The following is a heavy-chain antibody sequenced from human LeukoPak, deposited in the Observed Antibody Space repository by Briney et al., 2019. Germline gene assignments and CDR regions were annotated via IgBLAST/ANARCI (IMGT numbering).Heavy chain of an antibody. V-gene: IGHV1-2*02. D-gene: IGHD6-13*01. CDR3: ARESIAAAVVAWFDP. J-gene: IGHJ5*02. Sequence: ASVKVSCKASGYTFTGYYMHWVRQAPGQGLEWMGWINPNSGGTNYAQKFQGRVTMTRDTSISTAYMELSRLRSDDTAVYYCARESIAAAVVAWFDPWGQGTLVTVSS. CDR1: GYTFTGYY. CDR2: INPNSGGT.